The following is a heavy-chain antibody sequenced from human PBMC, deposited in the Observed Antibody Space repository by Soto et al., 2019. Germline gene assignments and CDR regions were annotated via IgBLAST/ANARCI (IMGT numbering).Heavy chain of an antibody. Sequence: GGSLRLSCAASGFTFSTYEMTWVRQAPGKGLEWVSYIGSGGTIFYADSVKGRFTISRDNARNSLYLQMNSLRDEDTAVYYCARGGYYWDNWDRRSLFTVAS. CDR2: IGSGGTI. CDR3: ARGGYYWDN. D-gene: IGHD3-3*01. CDR1: GFTFSTYE. J-gene: IGHJ4*01. V-gene: IGHV3-48*03.